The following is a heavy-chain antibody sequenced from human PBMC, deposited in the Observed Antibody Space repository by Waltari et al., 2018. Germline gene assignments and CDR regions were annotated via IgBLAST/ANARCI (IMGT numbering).Heavy chain of an antibody. V-gene: IGHV1-69-2*01. Sequence: EVQLVQSGAEVKKPGATVKLSCKASGYTFTDYYMHWVQQAPGKGLEWMGRVDPEDGETIYAEKFQGRVTITADTSTDTAYMELSSLRSEDTAVYYCATGVPSDYYDSSGYYYFDYWGQGTLVTVSS. CDR2: VDPEDGET. CDR3: ATGVPSDYYDSSGYYYFDY. D-gene: IGHD3-22*01. CDR1: GYTFTDYY. J-gene: IGHJ4*02.